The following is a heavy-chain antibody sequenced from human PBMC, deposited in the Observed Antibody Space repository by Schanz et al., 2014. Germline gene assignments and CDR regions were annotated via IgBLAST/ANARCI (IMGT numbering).Heavy chain of an antibody. V-gene: IGHV3-21*01. Sequence: VQLVESGGGLVKPGGSLRLSCAASGFTFSSYAMSWVRQAPGKGLEWVSSISSSGSYIYYADSVKGRFSISRDNAKNSLFLQMNRLRAEDTALYYCARDSGPYYDKSMDVWGQGTLVTVSS. CDR3: ARDSGPYYDKSMDV. D-gene: IGHD3-9*01. CDR2: ISSSGSYI. CDR1: GFTFSSYA. J-gene: IGHJ4*02.